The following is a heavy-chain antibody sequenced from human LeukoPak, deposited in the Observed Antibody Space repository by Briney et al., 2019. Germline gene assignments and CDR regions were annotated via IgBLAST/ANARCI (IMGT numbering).Heavy chain of an antibody. CDR3: AVYYYDSSGYYGSFDY. CDR2: ISAYNCNT. V-gene: IGHV1-18*01. D-gene: IGHD3-22*01. CDR1: GYTFTSYG. J-gene: IGHJ4*02. Sequence: GASVKVSCKASGYTFTSYGISWVRQAPGQGLEWMGWISAYNCNTNYAQKLQGRVTMTTDTSTSTAYMDLRSLRSDDTAVYYCAVYYYDSSGYYGSFDYWGQGTLVTVSS.